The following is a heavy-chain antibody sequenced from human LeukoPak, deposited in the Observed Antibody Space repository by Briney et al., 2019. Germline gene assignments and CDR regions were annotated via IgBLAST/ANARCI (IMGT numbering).Heavy chain of an antibody. CDR3: ARDPDTSSKVDY. V-gene: IGHV3-11*01. Sequence: GGSLRLSCAASGFTFSDHYMSWIRQAPGKGLEWVSRITHTGSPIYYADSVKGRFTISRDNAKNSLYLQMNSLRAEDTAVCYCARDPDTSSKVDYWGQGTLVTVSS. J-gene: IGHJ4*02. CDR1: GFTFSDHY. CDR2: ITHTGSPI. D-gene: IGHD6-6*01.